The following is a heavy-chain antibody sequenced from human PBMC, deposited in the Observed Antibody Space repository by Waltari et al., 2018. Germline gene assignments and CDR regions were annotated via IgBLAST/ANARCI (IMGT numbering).Heavy chain of an antibody. V-gene: IGHV3-7*01. CDR1: GFTFSSYW. CDR2: IKQDGSEK. D-gene: IGHD3-10*01. J-gene: IGHJ4*02. CDR3: ARESVLLWFGELWV. Sequence: EVQLVESGGGLVQPGGSLRLSCAASGFTFSSYWMSWVRQAPGKGREWVANIKQDGSEKYYVDSVKGRFTISRDNAKNSLYLQMNSLRAEDTAVYYCARESVLLWFGELWVWGQGTLVTVSS.